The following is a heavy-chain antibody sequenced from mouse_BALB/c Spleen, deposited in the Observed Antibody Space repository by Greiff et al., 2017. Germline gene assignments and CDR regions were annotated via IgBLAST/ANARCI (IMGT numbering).Heavy chain of an antibody. CDR2: ISNGGGST. V-gene: IGHV5-12-2*01. D-gene: IGHD2-3*01. CDR3: ARRWLDYAMDY. CDR1: GFTFSSYT. Sequence: EVKLVESGGGLVQPGGSLKLSCAASGFTFSSYTMSWVRQTPEKRLEWVAYISNGGGSTYYPDTVKGRFTISRDNAKNTLYLQMSSLKSEDTAMYYCARRWLDYAMDYWGQGTSVTVSS. J-gene: IGHJ4*01.